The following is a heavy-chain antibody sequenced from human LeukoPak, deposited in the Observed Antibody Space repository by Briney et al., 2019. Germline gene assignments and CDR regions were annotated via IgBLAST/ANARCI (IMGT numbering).Heavy chain of an antibody. J-gene: IGHJ4*02. V-gene: IGHV4-39*07. CDR2: IYYSGNT. D-gene: IGHD3-22*01. CDR1: GVSISSSNSY. Sequence: SETLSLTCTVSGVSISSSNSYWGWIRQPPGKGLEWIGSIYYSGNTYYNASLKSRVTISVDTSKNQFSLKLSSVTAADTAVYYCARDSAYYYDSSGYYYRHYFDYWGQGTLVTVSS. CDR3: ARDSAYYYDSSGYYYRHYFDY.